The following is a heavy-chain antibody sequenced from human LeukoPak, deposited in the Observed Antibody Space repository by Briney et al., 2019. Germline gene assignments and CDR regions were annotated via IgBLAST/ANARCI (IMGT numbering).Heavy chain of an antibody. J-gene: IGHJ6*02. CDR2: ISSSTSYI. D-gene: IGHD3-22*01. CDR1: GFTFSDYS. CDR3: ARAEYDRSGSIYYYYGMDI. Sequence: PGGSLRLSCAASGFTFSDYSMNWVRQAPGKGLEWVSSISSSTSYIFYADSMKGRFTISRDNSKNTLYLQMNSLRAEDTAVYYCARAEYDRSGSIYYYYGMDIWGQGTTVTVSS. V-gene: IGHV3-21*01.